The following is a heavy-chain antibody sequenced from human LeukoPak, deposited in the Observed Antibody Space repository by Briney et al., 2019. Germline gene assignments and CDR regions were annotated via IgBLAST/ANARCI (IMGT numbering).Heavy chain of an antibody. V-gene: IGHV4-4*02. CDR3: ARGGGGMRIYGKNWFDP. J-gene: IGHJ5*02. CDR2: IYHSGST. D-gene: IGHD3-16*01. Sequence: SETLSLTCAVSGGSISSSNWWSWVRQPPGKGLEWIGEIYHSGSTYYNPSLKSRVTISVDTSKNQFSLKLSSVTAADTAVYYCARGGGGMRIYGKNWFDPWGQGTLVTVSS. CDR1: GGSISSSNW.